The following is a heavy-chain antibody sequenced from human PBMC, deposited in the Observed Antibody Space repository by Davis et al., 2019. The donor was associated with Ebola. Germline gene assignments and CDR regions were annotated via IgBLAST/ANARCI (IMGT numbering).Heavy chain of an antibody. CDR2: IYTSGST. D-gene: IGHD5-18*01. CDR3: ARDGGGPIQLWSSYYMDV. CDR1: GGSISSYY. Sequence: PSETLSLTCTVSGGSISSYYWSWIRQPAGKGLEWIGRIYTSGSTNYNPSLKSRVTMSVDTSKNQFSLKLSSVTAADTAVYYCARDGGGPIQLWSSYYMDVWGKGTTVTVSS. J-gene: IGHJ6*03. V-gene: IGHV4-4*07.